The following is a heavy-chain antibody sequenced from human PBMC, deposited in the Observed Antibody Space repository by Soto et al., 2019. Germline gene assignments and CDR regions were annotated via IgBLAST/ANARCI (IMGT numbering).Heavy chain of an antibody. CDR1: GFTFSNFG. J-gene: IGHJ6*02. D-gene: IGHD6-13*01. CDR2: VWYDGSSK. Sequence: AGSLRLSCEASGFTFSNFGMNWVRQPPGKGLEWVARVWYDGSSKYYVDSVKGRFTISRDNSKETVYLQMNGLRAEDTGVYYCAREFDSNCDGRDVWGQGTTVTVSS. CDR3: AREFDSNCDGRDV. V-gene: IGHV3-33*01.